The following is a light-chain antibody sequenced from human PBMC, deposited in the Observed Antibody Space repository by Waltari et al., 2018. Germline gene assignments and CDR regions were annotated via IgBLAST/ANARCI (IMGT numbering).Light chain of an antibody. CDR2: VGTGGIVG. CDR3: GTEHGSGSTFVYV. Sequence: QPVLTQPPSASASLGASLTLTCPPSSAYRHSKGARYQQSTGKGPRFVMRVGTGGIVGSKGDDIPDRFSVSGSGLNRFLTIKNIQEEDESDYHCGTEHGSGSTFVYVFGPGTKVTVL. J-gene: IGLJ1*01. V-gene: IGLV9-49*01. CDR1: SAYRHSK.